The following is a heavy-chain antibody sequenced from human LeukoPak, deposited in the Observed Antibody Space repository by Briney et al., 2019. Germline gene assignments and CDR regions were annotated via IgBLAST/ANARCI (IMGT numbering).Heavy chain of an antibody. Sequence: GASVKVSCKASGYTFNSYGISWVRQAPGQGLEWMGWISAYNGNTNYAQKLQGRVTLTTGTSTSTAYMELRSLRSDDTAVYYCARGGYCRGGGCSLSWIADWYFDLWGRGTLVTVPS. CDR1: GYTFNSYG. CDR3: ARGGYCRGGGCSLSWIADWYFDL. D-gene: IGHD2-15*01. J-gene: IGHJ2*01. V-gene: IGHV1-18*01. CDR2: ISAYNGNT.